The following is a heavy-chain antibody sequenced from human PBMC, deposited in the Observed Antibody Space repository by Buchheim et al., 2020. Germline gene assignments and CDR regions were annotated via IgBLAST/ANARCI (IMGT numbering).Heavy chain of an antibody. CDR1: GFTFSNAW. V-gene: IGHV3-15*01. D-gene: IGHD2-2*01. Sequence: EVQLVESGGGLVKPGGSLRLSCAASGFTFSNAWMNWVRQAPGKGLEWVGHIRSKTDGGTTDYAAPGKGRFTISRDELKKTLYLQMNSLKTEDTAVYYCTTSYCSSTSCYYYFDSWGQGTL. J-gene: IGHJ4*02. CDR2: IRSKTDGGTT. CDR3: TTSYCSSTSCYYYFDS.